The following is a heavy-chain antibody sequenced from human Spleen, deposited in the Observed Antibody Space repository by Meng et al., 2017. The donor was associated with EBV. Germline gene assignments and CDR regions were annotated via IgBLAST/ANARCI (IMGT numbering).Heavy chain of an antibody. CDR1: GGTFSSYV. J-gene: IGHJ6*02. V-gene: IGHV1-69*01. CDR2: IIPLLGAA. CDR3: ARAPSWGDYYYAMDV. Sequence: QGKVVQSGGEVKKPGSLGKVSCKASGGTFSSYVINWVRQAPGQGLEWMGGIIPLLGAANYAQKFQGRVTITADDSTTTGYMEMSSLRSEDTAVYYCARAPSWGDYYYAMDVWGQGTTVTVSS. D-gene: IGHD2-2*01.